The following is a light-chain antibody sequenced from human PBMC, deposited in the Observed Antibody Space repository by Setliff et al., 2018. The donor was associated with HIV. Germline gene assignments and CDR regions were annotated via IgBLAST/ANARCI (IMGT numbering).Light chain of an antibody. CDR2: EVS. Sequence: QSALTQPASVSGSPGQSITISCTGSSSDVGSYNLVSWYQQHPRKAPKLMIYEVSKWPSGASNRFSGSKSGNTASLTISGLQAEDEADYYCCSYAGSSTVVFGGGTKVTVL. J-gene: IGLJ3*02. CDR1: SSDVGSYNL. V-gene: IGLV2-23*02. CDR3: CSYAGSSTVV.